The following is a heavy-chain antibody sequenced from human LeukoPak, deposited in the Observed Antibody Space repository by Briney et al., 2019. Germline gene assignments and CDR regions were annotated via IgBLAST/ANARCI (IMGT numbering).Heavy chain of an antibody. CDR1: GYTFTSYG. J-gene: IGHJ4*02. CDR2: ISTYNGNT. V-gene: IGHV1-18*01. D-gene: IGHD2-2*01. CDR3: AREGSSGYCSSTNCLDFDY. Sequence: ASVKVSCKASGYTFTSYGISWVRQAPGQGLEWMGWISTYNGNTKYAQKLQGRVTMTTDTSTTTAYMELRSLRSGDTAVYYCAREGSSGYCSSTNCLDFDYWGQGTLVTVSS.